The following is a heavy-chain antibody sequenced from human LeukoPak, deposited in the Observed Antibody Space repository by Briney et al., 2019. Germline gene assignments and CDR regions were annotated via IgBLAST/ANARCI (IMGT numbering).Heavy chain of an antibody. J-gene: IGHJ6*02. D-gene: IGHD2-15*01. Sequence: ASVKVSCMASGYTFTSYGISWVRQAPGQGLEWMGWISAYNGNTNYAQKLQGRVTMTTDTSTSTAYMELRSLRSDDTAVYYCARGFSRVRGKYCSGGSCYSISTGMDVWGQGTTVTVSS. CDR2: ISAYNGNT. CDR3: ARGFSRVRGKYCSGGSCYSISTGMDV. CDR1: GYTFTSYG. V-gene: IGHV1-18*01.